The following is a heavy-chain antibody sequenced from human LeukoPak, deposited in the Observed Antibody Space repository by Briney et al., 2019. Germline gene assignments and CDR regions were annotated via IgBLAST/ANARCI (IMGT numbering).Heavy chain of an antibody. CDR2: ISSSSSYI. Sequence: PGGSLRLSCAASGFTFSSYSMNWVRQAPGKGLEWVSSISSSSSYIYYADSVKGRFTISRDNAKNSLYLQMNSLRAEDTAVYYCARDCYSGYSGEIDPWGQGTLVTVSS. V-gene: IGHV3-21*01. CDR1: GFTFSSYS. D-gene: IGHD5-12*01. CDR3: ARDCYSGYSGEIDP. J-gene: IGHJ5*02.